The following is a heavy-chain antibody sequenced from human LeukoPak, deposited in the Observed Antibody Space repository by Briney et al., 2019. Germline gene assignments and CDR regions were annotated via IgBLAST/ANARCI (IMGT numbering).Heavy chain of an antibody. Sequence: TSETLSLTCTVSGGSISSGDYYWSWIRQPPGKGLEWIAYMYYSGSTYYNPSLKSRVTMSADTSKNQLSLKLSSVTAANTAVYYCARPYYYDSRIDPWGQGILVTVSS. CDR1: GGSISSGDYY. CDR2: MYYSGST. V-gene: IGHV4-30-4*01. CDR3: ARPYYYDSRIDP. J-gene: IGHJ5*02. D-gene: IGHD3-22*01.